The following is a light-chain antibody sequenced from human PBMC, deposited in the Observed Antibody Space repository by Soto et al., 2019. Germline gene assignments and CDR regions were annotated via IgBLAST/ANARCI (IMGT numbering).Light chain of an antibody. J-gene: IGKJ5*01. CDR1: QSVSNRY. V-gene: IGKV3-20*01. CDR2: GAS. Sequence: EIVLTQSPGTLSLSPGERATLSCRASQSVSNRYLAWYQQKPSQAPRLLIYGASSWATGIPDRFSGSGSGTDFTLTISRLEPEDFAVYYCQQYGNSPITFGQGTRLEIK. CDR3: QQYGNSPIT.